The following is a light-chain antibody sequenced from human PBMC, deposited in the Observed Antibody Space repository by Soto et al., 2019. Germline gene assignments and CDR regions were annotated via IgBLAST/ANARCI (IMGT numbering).Light chain of an antibody. J-gene: IGKJ3*01. CDR1: QSFSTSY. CDR2: NTF. V-gene: IGKV3-20*01. CDR3: QQYGGSPFT. Sequence: EIVLTQSPGTLSLSPGERATLSCRASQSFSTSYLAWYQHKPGQAPRLLIYNTFNRATGIPDRFSGSGSGTEFTLTISRLEPEDFAVYYCQQYGGSPFTFGPGTKVDIK.